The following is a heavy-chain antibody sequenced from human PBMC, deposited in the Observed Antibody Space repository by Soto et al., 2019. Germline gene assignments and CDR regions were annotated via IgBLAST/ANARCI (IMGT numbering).Heavy chain of an antibody. J-gene: IGHJ4*02. V-gene: IGHV4-31*03. CDR2: IYYSGST. CDR3: ARDRMVRGVISHFDY. CDR1: GGSISSGGYY. D-gene: IGHD3-10*01. Sequence: QVQLQESGPGLGKPSQTLSLTCTVSGGSISSGGYYWSWIRQHPGKGLEWIGYIYYSGSTYYNPSLKSRGTISVATSKNQFSLKLSSGTAADTAVYYCARDRMVRGVISHFDYWGQGTLVTVSS.